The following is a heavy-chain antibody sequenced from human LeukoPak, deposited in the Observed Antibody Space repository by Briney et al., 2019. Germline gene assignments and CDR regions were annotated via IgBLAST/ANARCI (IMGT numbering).Heavy chain of an antibody. J-gene: IGHJ4*02. Sequence: GGSLRLSCAASGFTFSSYSMNWVRQAPGKGLEGVSSISCSSSYIYYADSVKGRFTISRDNAKNSLYLQMNSQRAEDTAVYYCARVGDSSGFWRRILNVFDYWGQGTLVTVSS. CDR2: ISCSSSYI. CDR1: GFTFSSYS. D-gene: IGHD3-22*01. CDR3: ARVGDSSGFWRRILNVFDY. V-gene: IGHV3-21*01.